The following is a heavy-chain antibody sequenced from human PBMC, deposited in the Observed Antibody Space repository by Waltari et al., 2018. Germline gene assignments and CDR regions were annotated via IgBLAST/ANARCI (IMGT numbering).Heavy chain of an antibody. Sequence: EVQLVESGGGLVQPGGSLRLSCAASGFTFSSYEMNWVRQAPGKGLEWVSYISSSGSTIYYADSVKGRFTISRDNAKNSLYLQMNSLRAEDTAVYYCASGEQWLARGDYWGQGTLVTVSS. CDR2: ISSSGSTI. V-gene: IGHV3-48*03. D-gene: IGHD6-19*01. CDR3: ASGEQWLARGDY. J-gene: IGHJ4*02. CDR1: GFTFSSYE.